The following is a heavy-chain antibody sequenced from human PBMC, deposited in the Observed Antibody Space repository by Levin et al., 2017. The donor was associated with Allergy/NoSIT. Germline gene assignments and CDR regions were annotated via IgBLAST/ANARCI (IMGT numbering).Heavy chain of an antibody. CDR3: ASGVWGSYRYSWFDP. D-gene: IGHD3-16*02. CDR1: GGSISSSSYY. J-gene: IGHJ5*02. V-gene: IGHV4-39*01. CDR2: IYYSGST. Sequence: TSSETLSLTCTVSGGSISSSSYYWGWIRQPPGKGLEWIGSIYYSGSTYYNPSLKSRVTISVDTSKNQFSLKLSSVTAADTAVYYCASGVWGSYRYSWFDPWGQGTLVTVSS.